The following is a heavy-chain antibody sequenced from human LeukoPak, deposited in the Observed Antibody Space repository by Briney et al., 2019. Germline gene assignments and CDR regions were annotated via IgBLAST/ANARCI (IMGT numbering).Heavy chain of an antibody. CDR3: ARDLTSSSF. J-gene: IGHJ4*02. D-gene: IGHD2-2*01. V-gene: IGHV1-2*02. CDR1: GYTFTGYY. CDR2: INPNSGGT. Sequence: ASVKVSCKASGYTFTGYYMHWVRQAPGQGLEWMGWINPNSGGTNYAQKFQGRVTMTGDMSVSTAYMELSRLRSDDTAVYYCARDLTSSSFWGQGTLVTVSS.